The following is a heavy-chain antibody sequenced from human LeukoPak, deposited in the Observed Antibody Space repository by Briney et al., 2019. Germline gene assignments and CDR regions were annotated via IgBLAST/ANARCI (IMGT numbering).Heavy chain of an antibody. CDR2: IYYSGST. CDR1: GGSISSYY. V-gene: IGHV4-59*08. Sequence: SETLSLTCTVSGGSISSYYWSWIRQPPGKGLEWIGYIYYSGSTNYNPSLKSRVTMSVDTSKNQFSLNLTSVTAADTAEYYCASGSVYSASWSNWFDPWGQGTLVTVSS. J-gene: IGHJ5*02. D-gene: IGHD2-2*01. CDR3: ASGSVYSASWSNWFDP.